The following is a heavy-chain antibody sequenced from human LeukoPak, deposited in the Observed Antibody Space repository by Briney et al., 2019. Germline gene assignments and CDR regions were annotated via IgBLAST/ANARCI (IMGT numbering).Heavy chain of an antibody. V-gene: IGHV4-34*01. CDR3: ARDGRYCSSTNCYGGEGWFDP. Sequence: SETLSLTCAVYGGSFSGHYWSWIRQPPGKGLEWIGEINHGGSTTYNPSLKSRVTISVDTSKGQYSLKVTSVTAADTAVYYCARDGRYCSSTNCYGGEGWFDPWGQGTLVTVSS. CDR2: INHGGST. CDR1: GGSFSGHY. J-gene: IGHJ5*02. D-gene: IGHD2-2*01.